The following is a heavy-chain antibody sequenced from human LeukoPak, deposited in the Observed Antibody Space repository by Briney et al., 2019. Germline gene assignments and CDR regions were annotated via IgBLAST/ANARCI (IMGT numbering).Heavy chain of an antibody. J-gene: IGHJ4*02. V-gene: IGHV3-23*01. D-gene: IGHD3-22*01. CDR1: GFTFSSYA. CDR2: ISVSGGST. Sequence: PGGSLTLSCAASGFTFSSYAMSWARQPPGKGRGLDSVISVSGGSTYYADSVKGRLAISRDNSTNTLYLQMNTLRAENTAVYYCAKMGANPMRYSYDSSGYYYRDYWGQGTLVTVSS. CDR3: AKMGANPMRYSYDSSGYYYRDY.